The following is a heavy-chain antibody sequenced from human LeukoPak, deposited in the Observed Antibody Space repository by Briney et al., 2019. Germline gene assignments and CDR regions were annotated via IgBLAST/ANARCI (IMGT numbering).Heavy chain of an antibody. V-gene: IGHV3-30*02. Sequence: GGSLRLSCAASGFTFSSYGMHWVRQAPGKGLEWVAFIRYDGSNKYYADSVKGRFTISRDNSKNTLYLQMNSLRAEDTAVYYCAKDSTPYCSSTSCLHFDYWGQGTLVTVSS. D-gene: IGHD2-2*01. CDR2: IRYDGSNK. CDR1: GFTFSSYG. CDR3: AKDSTPYCSSTSCLHFDY. J-gene: IGHJ4*02.